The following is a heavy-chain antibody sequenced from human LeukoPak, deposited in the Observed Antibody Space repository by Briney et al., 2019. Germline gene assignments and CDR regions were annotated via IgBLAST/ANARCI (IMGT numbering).Heavy chain of an antibody. J-gene: IGHJ4*02. Sequence: GGSLRLSCAASGFTLSRYGFHWVRQAPGKGLEWVAFISDSGGDKWYADSVKGRLTNSRDKSKNTVNQRMSRLRVEDTALYYCARDGGSESYAFDYWGQGTQVTVS. CDR2: ISDSGGDK. CDR1: GFTLSRYG. CDR3: ARDGGSESYAFDY. V-gene: IGHV3-30*02. D-gene: IGHD3-10*01.